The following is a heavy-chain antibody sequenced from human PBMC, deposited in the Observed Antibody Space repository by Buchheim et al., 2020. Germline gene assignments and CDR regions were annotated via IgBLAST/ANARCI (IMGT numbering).Heavy chain of an antibody. CDR2: IYHSGST. CDR3: ARGGYSSSWYSLGADYNWFDP. J-gene: IGHJ5*02. Sequence: QVQLQESGPGLVKPSGTLSLTCAVSGGSISSSNWWSWVRQPPGKGLEWIGEIYHSGSTNYKPSLKSRVTISVEQSKHQFSLKLSSVTAADTAVYYCARGGYSSSWYSLGADYNWFDPWGQGTL. D-gene: IGHD6-13*01. CDR1: GGSISSSNW. V-gene: IGHV4-4*02.